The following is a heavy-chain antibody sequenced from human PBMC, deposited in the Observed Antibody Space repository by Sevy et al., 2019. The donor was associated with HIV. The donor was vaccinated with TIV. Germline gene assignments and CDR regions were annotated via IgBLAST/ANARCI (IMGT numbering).Heavy chain of an antibody. CDR1: GFTFSSYS. D-gene: IGHD6-13*01. V-gene: IGHV3-21*01. CDR2: ISSSSSYI. CDR3: ARDPESKYSSSWYTGAEYFEH. Sequence: GGSLRLSCAASGFTFSSYSMNWVRQAPGKGLEWVSSISSSSSYIYYADSVKGRFTISRDNAKNSLYLQMNSLGAEDTAMYYCARDPESKYSSSWYTGAEYFEHWGQGTLVTVSS. J-gene: IGHJ1*01.